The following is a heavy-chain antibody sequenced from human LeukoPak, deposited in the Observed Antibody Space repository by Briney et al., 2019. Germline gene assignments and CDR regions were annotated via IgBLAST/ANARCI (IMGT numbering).Heavy chain of an antibody. V-gene: IGHV3-9*03. Sequence: GGSLRLSCAASGFTFDDYAMHWVRQAPGKGLEWVSGISWNSGTIGYADSVKGRFTISRDNAKNSLYLQMNSLRTEDMALYYCAKDLSALLPGAHNYMDVWGKGTTVTISS. CDR2: ISWNSGTI. J-gene: IGHJ6*03. CDR1: GFTFDDYA. D-gene: IGHD3-3*02. CDR3: AKDLSALLPGAHNYMDV.